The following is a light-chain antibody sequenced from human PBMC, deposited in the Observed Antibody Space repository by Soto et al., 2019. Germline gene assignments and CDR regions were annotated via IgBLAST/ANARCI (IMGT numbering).Light chain of an antibody. V-gene: IGLV2-14*01. Sequence: QSALTQPASVSESPGQSITISCTGTSSDVGGYNYVSWYQQYPGKVPKLMIYEVSNRPSGVSNRFSGSKSGNTASLTISGLQAEDEADYYCTSYTSSRTLVFGGGTKLTVL. CDR3: TSYTSSRTLV. J-gene: IGLJ3*02. CDR2: EVS. CDR1: SSDVGGYNY.